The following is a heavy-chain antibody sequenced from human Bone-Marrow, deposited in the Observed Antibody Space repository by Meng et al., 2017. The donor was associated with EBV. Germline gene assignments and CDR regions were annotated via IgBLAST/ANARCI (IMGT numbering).Heavy chain of an antibody. CDR1: GYTFTSYA. D-gene: IGHD3-10*01. J-gene: IGHJ4*02. CDR3: ARSPLWFGESNFDY. CDR2: INAGNGNT. Sequence: QVQLVQFGAEVKKPGASVKVSCKASGYTFTSYAMHWVRQAPGQRLEWMGWINAGNGNTKYSQKFPGRVTITRDTSASTAYMELSSLRSEDTAVYYCARSPLWFGESNFDYWGQGTLVTVSS. V-gene: IGHV1-3*01.